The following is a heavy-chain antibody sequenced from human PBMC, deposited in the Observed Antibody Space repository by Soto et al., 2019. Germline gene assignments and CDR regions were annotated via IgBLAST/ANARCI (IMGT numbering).Heavy chain of an antibody. Sequence: HGESLKISCQFSGYTFTIYWIGWVLQMPGKGLEWMGIIYPSDSDTRYSPSFQGQVTISADQSINTAYLQWDSLKASDTAIYYCARPANTVADHFDLWGQGTPVTVSS. CDR3: ARPANTVADHFDL. J-gene: IGHJ4*02. D-gene: IGHD4-17*01. V-gene: IGHV5-51*01. CDR2: IYPSDSDT. CDR1: GYTFTIYW.